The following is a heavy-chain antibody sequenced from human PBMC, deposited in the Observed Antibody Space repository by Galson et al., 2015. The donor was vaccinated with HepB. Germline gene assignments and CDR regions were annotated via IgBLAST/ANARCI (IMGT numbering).Heavy chain of an antibody. D-gene: IGHD6-19*01. CDR2: ISAYNGNT. Sequence: SVKVSCKASGYTFTSYGISWVRQAPGQGLEWMGWISAYNGNTNYAQKLQGRVTMATDTSTSTAYMELRSLRSDDTAVYYCARDFDSLRIAVAGTADWGQGTLVTVSS. CDR1: GYTFTSYG. CDR3: ARDFDSLRIAVAGTAD. J-gene: IGHJ4*02. V-gene: IGHV1-18*04.